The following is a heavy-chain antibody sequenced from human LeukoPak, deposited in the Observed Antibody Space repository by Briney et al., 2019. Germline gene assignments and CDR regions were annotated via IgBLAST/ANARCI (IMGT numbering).Heavy chain of an antibody. CDR3: ARDTSTGSIAAAVDY. J-gene: IGHJ4*02. CDR1: GYTFTGYY. Sequence: ASVKVSCKASGYTFTGYYMHWVRQAPGQGLEWMGWINPNSGGTNYAQKFQGRVTMTRDTSISTAYMELSRLRSDDTAVYYWARDTSTGSIAAAVDYWGQGTLVTVSS. D-gene: IGHD6-25*01. CDR2: INPNSGGT. V-gene: IGHV1-2*02.